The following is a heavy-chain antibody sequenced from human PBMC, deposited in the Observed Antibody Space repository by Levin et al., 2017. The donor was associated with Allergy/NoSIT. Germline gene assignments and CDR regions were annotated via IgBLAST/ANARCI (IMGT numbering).Heavy chain of an antibody. CDR2: ISYDGSNK. Sequence: GESLKISCAASGFTFSSYAMHWVRQAPGKGLEWVAVISYDGSNKYYADSVKGRFTISRDNSKNTLYLQMNSLRAEDTAVYYCAREGSRDGSGWYGPFGYWGQGTLVTVSS. V-gene: IGHV3-30-3*01. CDR1: GFTFSSYA. J-gene: IGHJ4*02. D-gene: IGHD6-19*01. CDR3: AREGSRDGSGWYGPFGY.